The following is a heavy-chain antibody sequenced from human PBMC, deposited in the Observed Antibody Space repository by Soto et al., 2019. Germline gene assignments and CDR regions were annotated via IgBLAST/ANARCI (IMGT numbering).Heavy chain of an antibody. CDR2: IYWDDAK. CDR1: GLSVSTYGAG. Sequence: QITLKESGPTLVKPTQTLTVACSVSGLSVSTYGAGVAWIRQPPGKPLEWLGIIYWDDAKRYSPLLQTRLTITRNTSNNQVVLTLTRVHTADTATYYCAHRSRAHNGYGLFDNWGQGTLVTVSS. CDR3: AHRSRAHNGYGLFDN. V-gene: IGHV2-5*02. D-gene: IGHD5-12*01. J-gene: IGHJ4*02.